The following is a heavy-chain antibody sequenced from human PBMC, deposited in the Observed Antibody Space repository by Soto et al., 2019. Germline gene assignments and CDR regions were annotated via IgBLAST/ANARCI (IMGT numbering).Heavy chain of an antibody. CDR3: ARRSSGSSWPYYCYGMDV. CDR1: GGTFSSYT. CDR2: IIPIFGTA. V-gene: IGHV1-69*13. Sequence: SVNVSCKASGGTFSSYTISWVRQAPGQGLEWMGGIIPIFGTANYAQKFQGRVTITADESTCTAYMELSSLRSEDTAVYYCARRSSGSSWPYYCYGMDVWGQGTTVTVSS. J-gene: IGHJ6*02. D-gene: IGHD6-13*01.